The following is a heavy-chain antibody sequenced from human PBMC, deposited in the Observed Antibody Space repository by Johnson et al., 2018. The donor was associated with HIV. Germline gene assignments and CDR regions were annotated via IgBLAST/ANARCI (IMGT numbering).Heavy chain of an antibody. Sequence: VQLVESGGDLVQPGGSLRLSCVGSGFTFSTNWMHWVRQAPGKGLVWVSGISWNSGSIGYADSVKGRFTISRDNSKNTLYLQMGSLRAEDMAVYYCARGGITLGGVIAPGAFDIWGQGTMVTVSS. CDR2: ISWNSGSI. CDR1: GFTFSTNW. J-gene: IGHJ3*02. CDR3: ARGGITLGGVIAPGAFDI. V-gene: IGHV3-74*01. D-gene: IGHD3-16*02.